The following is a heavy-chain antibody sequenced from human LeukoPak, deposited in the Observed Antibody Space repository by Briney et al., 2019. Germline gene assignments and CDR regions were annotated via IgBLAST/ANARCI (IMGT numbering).Heavy chain of an antibody. D-gene: IGHD2-21*02. CDR3: ARDAVSTVTAGGIDY. Sequence: ASVKVSCKASGYTFTSYGISWVRQAPGQGLEWMAWISAYSGNTEYAENIQGRVTMTTDTSTSTAYMELRSLRSDDTAVYYCARDAVSTVTAGGIDYWGQGTLVTFSS. CDR1: GYTFTSYG. V-gene: IGHV1-18*01. J-gene: IGHJ4*02. CDR2: ISAYSGNT.